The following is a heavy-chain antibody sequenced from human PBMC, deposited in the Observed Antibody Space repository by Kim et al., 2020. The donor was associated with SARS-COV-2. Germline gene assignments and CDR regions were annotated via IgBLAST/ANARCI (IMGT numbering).Heavy chain of an antibody. J-gene: IGHJ5*02. CDR2: INHSGST. D-gene: IGHD2-2*01. Sequence: SETLSLTCAVYGGSFSGYYWSWIRQPPGKGLEWIGEINHSGSTNYNPSLKSRVTISVDTSKNQFSLKLSSVTAADTAVYYCAREPLDIVVSDNWFDPWGQGTLVTVSS. V-gene: IGHV4-34*01. CDR1: GGSFSGYY. CDR3: AREPLDIVVSDNWFDP.